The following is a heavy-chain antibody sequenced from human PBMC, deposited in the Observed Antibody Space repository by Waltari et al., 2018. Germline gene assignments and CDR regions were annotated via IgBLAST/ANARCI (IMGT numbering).Heavy chain of an antibody. D-gene: IGHD3-10*01. Sequence: QVQLVESGGGVVQPGGSLRLSCAASGFPFSSYGMHWVRQAPGKGLEWVAFIRYDGSNKYYADSVKGRFTISRDNSKNTLYLQMNSLRAEDTAVYYCANAPGTRDGTWGQGTLVTVSS. CDR2: IRYDGSNK. J-gene: IGHJ5*02. CDR3: ANAPGTRDGT. V-gene: IGHV3-30*02. CDR1: GFPFSSYG.